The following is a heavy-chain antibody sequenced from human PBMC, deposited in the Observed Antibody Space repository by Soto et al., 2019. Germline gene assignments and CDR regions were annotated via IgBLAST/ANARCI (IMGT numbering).Heavy chain of an antibody. V-gene: IGHV4-30-2*01. J-gene: IGHJ5*02. CDR2: IHPSGST. D-gene: IGHD3-22*01. CDR1: GGSISSGGYS. CDR3: ARVSSGYYPWFDP. Sequence: SETLSLTCAASGGSISSGGYSWSWLRQPPGKGLEWIGYIHPSGSTYYIPSLKSRLTISVDRSKNQFSLKLFSVTAADTAVYYCARVSSGYYPWFDPWGQGTLVTVSS.